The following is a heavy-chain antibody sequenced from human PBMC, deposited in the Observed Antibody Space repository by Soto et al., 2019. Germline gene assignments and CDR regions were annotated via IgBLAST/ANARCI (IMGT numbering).Heavy chain of an antibody. CDR2: ITAYNGHT. CDR3: ARDDGIWGWFDP. V-gene: IGHV1-18*01. Sequence: QVQLVQSGAEVKKPGASVKVSCKASGYTFTSYGISWVRQAPGQGLEWMGWITAYNGHTNYALKLQGRVTMTTDISTSTAYMELRSPRSDDTAVYYCARDDGIWGWFDPWGQGTLVTVSS. J-gene: IGHJ5*02. D-gene: IGHD2-8*01. CDR1: GYTFTSYG.